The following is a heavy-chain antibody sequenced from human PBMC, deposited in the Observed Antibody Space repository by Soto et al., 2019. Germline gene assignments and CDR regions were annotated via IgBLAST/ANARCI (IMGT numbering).Heavy chain of an antibody. V-gene: IGHV3-23*01. J-gene: IGHJ4*02. CDR1: GFGLSTYA. CDR2: ISANSGNT. CDR3: ALPSCGGDCYSPFDY. Sequence: PLLESGGGFVQPGGSLRLSCTASGFGLSTYAISWVRQAPGKGLEWVSVISANSGNTDYADSVKGRFTISRDKSENTVFLQMNRLRAEDTAVYYCALPSCGGDCYSPFDYWGQGTLVTVSS. D-gene: IGHD2-21*02.